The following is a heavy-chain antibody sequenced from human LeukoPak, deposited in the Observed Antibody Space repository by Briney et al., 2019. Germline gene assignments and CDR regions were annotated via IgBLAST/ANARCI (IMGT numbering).Heavy chain of an antibody. J-gene: IGHJ4*02. CDR2: IYSGGST. CDR1: GFTVSSNY. CDR3: ARGRELVSSRVFDY. Sequence: PGGSLRLSCAASGFTVSSNYMSWVRQAPGKGLEWVSVIYSGGSTYYADSVKGRFTISRDNSKNTLYLQMNSLRAEDTAVYYCARGRELVSSRVFDYWGQGTLVTVSS. V-gene: IGHV3-53*01. D-gene: IGHD1-7*01.